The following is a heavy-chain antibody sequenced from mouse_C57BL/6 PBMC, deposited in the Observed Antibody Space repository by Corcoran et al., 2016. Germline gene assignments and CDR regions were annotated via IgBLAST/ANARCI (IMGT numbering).Heavy chain of an antibody. CDR2: IYPRSGNT. D-gene: IGHD1-1*01. V-gene: IGHV1-81*01. CDR1: GYTFTSYG. J-gene: IGHJ1*03. Sequence: QVQLQQSGAELARPGASVTLSCKASGYTFTSYGISWVKQRTGQGLEWIGEIYPRSGNTYYNEKFKGKATLTADKSSSTAYMELRSLTSEDSAVYFCARNDGSSHWYFDVWGTGTTVTVSS. CDR3: ARNDGSSHWYFDV.